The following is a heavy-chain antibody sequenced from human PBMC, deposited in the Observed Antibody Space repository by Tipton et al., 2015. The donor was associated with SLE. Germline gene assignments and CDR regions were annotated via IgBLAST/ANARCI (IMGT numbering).Heavy chain of an antibody. D-gene: IGHD6-13*01. Sequence: GSLRLSCAASGFTFSIYAMHWVRQAPGKGLEWVANIKEDGGEKSYVDSVKGRFTISRDNAKNSLYLQMNSLRAEDTALYYCAKDLGQATAVSYFFAMDVWGQGTTVTVSS. V-gene: IGHV3-7*03. CDR1: GFTFSIYA. CDR2: IKEDGGEK. J-gene: IGHJ6*02. CDR3: AKDLGQATAVSYFFAMDV.